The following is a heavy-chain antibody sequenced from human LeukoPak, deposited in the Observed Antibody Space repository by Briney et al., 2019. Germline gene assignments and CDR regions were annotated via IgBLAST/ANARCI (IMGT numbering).Heavy chain of an antibody. V-gene: IGHV3-48*03. J-gene: IGHJ3*02. CDR1: GFTFSSYE. CDR3: AGDQILYSSGSHDAFDI. D-gene: IGHD3-22*01. Sequence: PGGSLRLSCAASGFTFSSYEMNWVRQAPGKGLEWVSYISSSGSTIYYADSVKGRFTISRDNAKNSLYLQMNSLRAEDTAVYYCAGDQILYSSGSHDAFDIWGQGTMVTVSS. CDR2: ISSSGSTI.